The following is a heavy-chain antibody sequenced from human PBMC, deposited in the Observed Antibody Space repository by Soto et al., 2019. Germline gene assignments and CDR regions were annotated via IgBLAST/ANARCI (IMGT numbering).Heavy chain of an antibody. J-gene: IGHJ5*02. CDR3: ARYRGSSSDNWFDP. Sequence: GGSLRLSCAASGFTFSSYSMNWVRQAPGKGLEWVSSISSSSSYIYYADSVKGRFTISRDNAKNSLYLQMNSLRAEDTAVYYWARYRGSSSDNWFDPWGQGTLVTVSS. CDR2: ISSSSSYI. V-gene: IGHV3-21*01. CDR1: GFTFSSYS. D-gene: IGHD6-6*01.